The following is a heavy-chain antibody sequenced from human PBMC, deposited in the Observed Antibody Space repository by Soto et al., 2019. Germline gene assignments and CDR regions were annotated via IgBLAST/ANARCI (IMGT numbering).Heavy chain of an antibody. CDR1: GFTFSNYW. D-gene: IGHD3-16*01. J-gene: IGHJ5*02. CDR3: AGGVYELDP. CDR2: MKQDGSEK. Sequence: GGSLRLSCVASGFTFSNYWMGWVRQAPGKGLEWVANMKQDGSEKYYLDSVKGRFTISRDNAKSSLFLQMNSLRAEDTAVYYCAGGVYELDPWGQGTLVTVSS. V-gene: IGHV3-7*04.